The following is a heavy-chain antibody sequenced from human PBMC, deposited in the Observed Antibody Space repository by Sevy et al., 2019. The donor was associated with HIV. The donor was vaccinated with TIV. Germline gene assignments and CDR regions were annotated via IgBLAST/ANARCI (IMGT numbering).Heavy chain of an antibody. CDR3: ASGREYYYGNSGYFDY. D-gene: IGHD3-22*01. V-gene: IGHV1-24*01. CDR1: GYTLTKLS. J-gene: IGHJ4*02. CDR2: FDPEDGET. Sequence: ASVKVSCKVSGYTLTKLSMHWVRQAPGKGLEWMGGFDPEDGETIYAQKFQDRITMTEDTSTDTAYMELNSLGSEDTAVYYCASGREYYYGNSGYFDYWGQGTMVTVSS.